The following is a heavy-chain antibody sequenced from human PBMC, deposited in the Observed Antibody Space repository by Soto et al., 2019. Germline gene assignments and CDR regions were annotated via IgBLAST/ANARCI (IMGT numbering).Heavy chain of an antibody. CDR1: GGSISSGGYY. Sequence: SETLSLTCTVSGGSISSGGYYWSWIRQHPGKGLEWIGYIYYSGSTYYNPSLKGRVTISVDTSKNQFSLKLSSVTAADTAVYYCARARDIRYYYYGMDVWGQGTTVTVSS. V-gene: IGHV4-31*03. D-gene: IGHD2-15*01. CDR2: IYYSGST. CDR3: ARARDIRYYYYGMDV. J-gene: IGHJ6*02.